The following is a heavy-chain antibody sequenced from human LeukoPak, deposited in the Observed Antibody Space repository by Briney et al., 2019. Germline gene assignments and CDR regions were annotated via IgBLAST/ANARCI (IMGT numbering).Heavy chain of an antibody. V-gene: IGHV3-74*01. D-gene: IGHD3-3*01. CDR2: IKTDGSTT. J-gene: IGHJ6*02. CDR3: ARDLVYYDFWSGYYPYYYGMDV. Sequence: PGGSLRLSCAVSGLTFSSYWMHWVRQAPGKGLVWVSHIKTDGSTTAYADSVKGRFTISRDNAKNTLYLQMNSLRAEDTGVYYCARDLVYYDFWSGYYPYYYGMDVWGQGTTVTVSS. CDR1: GLTFSSYW.